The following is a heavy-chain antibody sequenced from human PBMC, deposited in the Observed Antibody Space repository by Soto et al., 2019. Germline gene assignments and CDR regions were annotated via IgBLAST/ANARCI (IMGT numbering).Heavy chain of an antibody. CDR3: ARDQLGYCSSTSCYNGLDP. Sequence: WTWLRQPPGKGLEWIGYIHYSGSTNYNSSLKSRVTISVDMSKNQFSLRLRSVTAADTAVYYCARDQLGYCSSTSCYNGLDPWGQGTLVTVSS. CDR2: IHYSGST. V-gene: IGHV4-59*01. D-gene: IGHD2-2*01. J-gene: IGHJ5*02.